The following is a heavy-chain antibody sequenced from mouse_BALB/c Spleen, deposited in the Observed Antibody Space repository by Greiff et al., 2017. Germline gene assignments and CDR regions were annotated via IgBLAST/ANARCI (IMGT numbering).Heavy chain of an antibody. Sequence: QVQLQQSGPGLVAPSQSLSITCTVSGFSLTSYGVHWVRQPPGKGLEWLGVIWAGGSTNYNSALMSRLSISKDNSKSQVFLKMNSLQTDDTAMYYCARGSPIYYDYRYAMDYWGQGTSVTVSS. J-gene: IGHJ4*01. D-gene: IGHD2-4*01. CDR1: GFSLTSYG. CDR3: ARGSPIYYDYRYAMDY. V-gene: IGHV2-9*02. CDR2: IWAGGST.